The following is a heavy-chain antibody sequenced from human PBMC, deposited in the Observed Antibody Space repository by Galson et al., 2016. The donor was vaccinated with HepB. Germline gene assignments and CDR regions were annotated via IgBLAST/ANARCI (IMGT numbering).Heavy chain of an antibody. CDR2: VNPNSGGT. CDR1: GYTLTDYY. V-gene: IGHV1-2*02. Sequence: SVKVSCKASGYTLTDYYIHWVRQAPGQGLEWMGWVNPNSGGTNYAQKFQGRVTMTRDTSISTAYMELSGLKSDDTAVYYCARVFTMVRGVTNTFYYYGMDVWGQGTTVTVSS. D-gene: IGHD3-10*01. J-gene: IGHJ6*02. CDR3: ARVFTMVRGVTNTFYYYGMDV.